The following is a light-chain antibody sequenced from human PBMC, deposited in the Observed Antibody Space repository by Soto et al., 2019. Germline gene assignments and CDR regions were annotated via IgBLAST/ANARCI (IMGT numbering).Light chain of an antibody. CDR2: QDS. CDR3: QAWDSSDVV. CDR1: KLGDKY. J-gene: IGLJ2*01. V-gene: IGLV3-1*01. Sequence: SYELTQPPSVSVSPGQTASITCSGDKLGDKYACWYQQKPGQSPVLVIYQDSKRPSGIPERFSGSNSGNTATLTISGTQAMDEADYYCQAWDSSDVVFDGGTKLTVL.